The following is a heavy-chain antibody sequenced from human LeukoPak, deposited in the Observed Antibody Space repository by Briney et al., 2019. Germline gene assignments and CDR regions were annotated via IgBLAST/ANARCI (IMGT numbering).Heavy chain of an antibody. D-gene: IGHD2-2*01. CDR2: IGSSSTYI. V-gene: IGHV3-21*01. CDR3: GHCTTTSCYAGGH. CDR1: GFTFSSYS. Sequence: GGSLRLSCAASGFTFSSYSMNWVRQAPGKGLEWVSSIGSSSTYIYYADLVKGRFTISRDNAKNSLYLQMNSLSAEDTAVYYCGHCTTTSCYAGGHWGQGTLVTVSS. J-gene: IGHJ4*02.